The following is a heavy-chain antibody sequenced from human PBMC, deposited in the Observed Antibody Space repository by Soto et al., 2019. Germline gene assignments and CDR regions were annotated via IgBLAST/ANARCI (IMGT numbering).Heavy chain of an antibody. V-gene: IGHV3-23*01. CDR2: ISGSDGKT. Sequence: PGGSLRLSCAASGFSFGSYALSWVRQAPGKGLEWVSTISGSDGKTFYADSVKGRFSISRDTSQSTLYLQMNSLRADDTAMYYCARWGYLEYWGQGTRVTVSS. CDR3: ARWGYLEY. J-gene: IGHJ4*02. CDR1: GFSFGSYA. D-gene: IGHD1-26*01.